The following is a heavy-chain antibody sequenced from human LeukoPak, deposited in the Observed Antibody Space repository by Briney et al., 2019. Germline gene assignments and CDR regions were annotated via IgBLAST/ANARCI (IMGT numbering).Heavy chain of an antibody. V-gene: IGHV5-51*01. Sequence: GESLKISCKGSGYSFSTYWIGWVRQMPGKGLEWMGIIYPGDSDTRYSPSFQGQVTISADKSISTAYLQWSSLKASDTAMYYCARQAADNYFDYWGQGTLVTVSS. CDR3: ARQAADNYFDY. J-gene: IGHJ4*02. CDR2: IYPGDSDT. D-gene: IGHD6-25*01. CDR1: GYSFSTYW.